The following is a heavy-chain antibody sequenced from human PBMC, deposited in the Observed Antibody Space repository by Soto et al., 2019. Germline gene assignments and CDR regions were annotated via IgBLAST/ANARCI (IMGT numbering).Heavy chain of an antibody. D-gene: IGHD3-22*01. CDR2: IRSKAYGGTT. CDR1: GFTFGNYA. CDR3: NRARPQRSGYLQYYFDY. J-gene: IGHJ4*02. V-gene: IGHV3-49*03. Sequence: PGGSLRLSFTASGFTFGNYAMSWFRQAPGMGLEGVGFIRSKAYGGTTEYAASVKGRFTISRDDSKSIAYLQMNSLKTEDTAVYYCNRARPQRSGYLQYYFDYWGQGTLVTVSS.